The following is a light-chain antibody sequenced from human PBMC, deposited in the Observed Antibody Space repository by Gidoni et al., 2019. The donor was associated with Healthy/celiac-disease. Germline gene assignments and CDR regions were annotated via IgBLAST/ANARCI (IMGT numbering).Light chain of an antibody. CDR2: KDS. CDR1: ALPKQY. V-gene: IGLV3-25*02. CDR3: QSADSSGTMVV. Sequence: SYELTQPPSVSVSPGQTARITCSGDALPKQYAYWYQQKPGQAPVLVIYKDSERPSGIPERFSGSSSGTTVTLTICGVQAEDEADYYCQSADSSGTMVVFGGGTKLTVL. J-gene: IGLJ2*01.